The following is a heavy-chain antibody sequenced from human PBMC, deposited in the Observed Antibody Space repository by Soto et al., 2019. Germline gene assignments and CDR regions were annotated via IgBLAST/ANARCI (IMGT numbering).Heavy chain of an antibody. J-gene: IGHJ3*02. D-gene: IGHD4-17*01. CDR2: ISGSGCST. CDR3: AKDRSPYGDYNDAFDI. Sequence: GGSLRLSCAASGFTFSSYAMSWVRQAPGKGLEWVSAISGSGCSTYYADSVKGRFTISRDNSKNTLYLQMNSLRAEDTAVYYCAKDRSPYGDYNDAFDIWGQGTMVTVSS. V-gene: IGHV3-23*01. CDR1: GFTFSSYA.